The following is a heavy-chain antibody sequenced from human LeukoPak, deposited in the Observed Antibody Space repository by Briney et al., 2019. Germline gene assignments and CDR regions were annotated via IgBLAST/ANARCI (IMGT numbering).Heavy chain of an antibody. J-gene: IGHJ4*02. V-gene: IGHV1-24*01. Sequence: ASVKVSCKVSGYTLTELSMHWVRQAPGKGLEWMGGFDPEDGETIYAQKFQGRVTMIEDTSTDTAYMELSSLRSEDTAVYYCATSNPYVWGSYRLDYWGQGTLVTVSS. D-gene: IGHD3-16*02. CDR3: ATSNPYVWGSYRLDY. CDR1: GYTLTELS. CDR2: FDPEDGET.